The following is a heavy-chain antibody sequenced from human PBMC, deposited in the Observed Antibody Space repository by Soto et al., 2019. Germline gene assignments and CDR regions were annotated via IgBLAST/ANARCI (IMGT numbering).Heavy chain of an antibody. CDR1: GFTLCSVS. Sequence: GALRLSFCAPGFTLCSVSISWVPHAPGEGLGGGSAISGSGGSTYYADSVKGRFTISRDNSKNTLYLQMNSLRAEDTAVYYCAKDQMITFGGVIVMAPPLVDYWGQGTLVTVSS. CDR2: ISGSGGST. CDR3: AKDQMITFGGVIVMAPPLVDY. V-gene: IGHV3-23*01. J-gene: IGHJ4*02. D-gene: IGHD3-16*02.